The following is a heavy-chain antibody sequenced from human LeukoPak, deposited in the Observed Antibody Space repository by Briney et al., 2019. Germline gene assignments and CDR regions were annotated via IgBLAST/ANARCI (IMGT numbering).Heavy chain of an antibody. CDR2: ISSIGATI. Sequence: PGGSLRLSCAASGFTFSDYSMNWVRRATGKGLEWGSYISSIGATIYYADSVKGRFTISRDNAKNSLFLQMNSLRAEDTAVYSCARGPYKYVISANPDYWGQGTLVTVSS. D-gene: IGHD1-1*01. CDR3: ARGPYKYVISANPDY. CDR1: GFTFSDYS. J-gene: IGHJ4*02. V-gene: IGHV3-48*01.